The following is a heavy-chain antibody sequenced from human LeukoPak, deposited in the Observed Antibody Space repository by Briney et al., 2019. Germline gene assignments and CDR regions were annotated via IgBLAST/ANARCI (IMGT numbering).Heavy chain of an antibody. V-gene: IGHV4-39*07. CDR3: ARAGYCSGGSCYSIPPPLDI. J-gene: IGHJ3*02. Sequence: SETLSLTCTVSGGSISSSSYFWGWIRQPPGKGLEWIGSIYYSGSTYYNPSLKSRVTISVDTSKNQFSLKLTSVIAADTAVYYCARAGYCSGGSCYSIPPPLDIWGQGTMVTVSS. CDR2: IYYSGST. D-gene: IGHD2-15*01. CDR1: GGSISSSSYF.